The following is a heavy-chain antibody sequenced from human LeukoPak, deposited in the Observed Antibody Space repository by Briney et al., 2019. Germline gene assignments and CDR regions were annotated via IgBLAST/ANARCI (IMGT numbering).Heavy chain of an antibody. D-gene: IGHD3-22*01. Sequence: PGESLKISCKGSGYSFTSYWIGWVRQMPGKGLQWMGIIYPGDSDTRYSPSFQGKVTISADKSISTAYLQWSSLKASDTAMYYCARQEHDSSGYYSKGYYFDYWGQGTLVTVSS. CDR3: ARQEHDSSGYYSKGYYFDY. V-gene: IGHV5-51*01. CDR2: IYPGDSDT. CDR1: GYSFTSYW. J-gene: IGHJ4*02.